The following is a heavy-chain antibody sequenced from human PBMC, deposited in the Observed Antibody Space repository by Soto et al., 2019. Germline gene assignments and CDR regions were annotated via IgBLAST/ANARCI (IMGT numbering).Heavy chain of an antibody. V-gene: IGHV1-2*02. CDR1: GYTFTDYF. Sequence: ASVQVSCKASGYTFTDYFIHWVRQAPGQGFEWMGWINPNSRGTNYAQKFQGRVTMTRDTSNSTAYMELRGLRSDDTAVYYCARVTLKAGNWFDPWGQGTLVTVSS. J-gene: IGHJ5*02. CDR2: INPNSRGT. CDR3: ARVTLKAGNWFDP.